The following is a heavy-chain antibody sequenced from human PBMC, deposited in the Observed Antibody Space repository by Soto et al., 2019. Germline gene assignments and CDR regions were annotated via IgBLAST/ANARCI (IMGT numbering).Heavy chain of an antibody. V-gene: IGHV3-53*01. J-gene: IGHJ3*02. CDR1: GFTVSSNY. CDR2: IYSGGST. CDR3: ARPIYSYGYHDAFDI. Sequence: GGSLRLSCAASGFTVSSNYMSWVRQAPGKGLEWVSVIYSGGSTYYADSVKGRFTISRDNSKNTLYLQMNSLRAEDTAVYYCARPIYSYGYHDAFDIWGQGTMVTVSS. D-gene: IGHD5-18*01.